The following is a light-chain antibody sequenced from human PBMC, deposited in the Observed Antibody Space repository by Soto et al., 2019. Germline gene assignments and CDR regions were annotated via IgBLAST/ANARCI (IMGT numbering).Light chain of an antibody. V-gene: IGKV1-16*02. CDR1: QDISIH. J-gene: IGKJ1*01. CDR2: GTS. Sequence: DIQMTQSPSSVSASVGDRVTIACRASQDISIHLAWFQQKPGKASKSLIFGTSSLQSGVPSEFSGSGSGTDFTLTIDSLQPEDFATYYCQQDHNYPPSFGQGTKVEIK. CDR3: QQDHNYPPS.